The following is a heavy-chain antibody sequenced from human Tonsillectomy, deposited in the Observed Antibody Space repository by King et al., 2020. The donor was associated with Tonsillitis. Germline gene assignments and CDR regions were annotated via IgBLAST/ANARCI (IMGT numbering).Heavy chain of an antibody. Sequence: VQLVESGGGLVQPGGSLRLSCAASGFTFSNYWVHWVRQAPGKGLVWVSRINSDGSSTTYADSVKGRFTISRDNAKNTLYLQMNRLRAEDTAVYYCARGGSGWYGRVDYWGQGTLVTVSS. CDR1: GFTFSNYW. CDR2: INSDGSST. CDR3: ARGGSGWYGRVDY. D-gene: IGHD6-19*01. J-gene: IGHJ4*02. V-gene: IGHV3-74*01.